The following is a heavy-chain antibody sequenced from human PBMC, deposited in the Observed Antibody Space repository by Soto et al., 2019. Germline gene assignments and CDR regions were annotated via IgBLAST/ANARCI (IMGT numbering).Heavy chain of an antibody. CDR2: ISGSGGST. Sequence: GGSLRLSCAASGFTFSSYAMSWVRQAPGKGLEWVSAISGSGGSTYYADSVKGRFTISRDNSKNTLYLQMNSLRAEDTAVYYCAKDSRPYCSGGSCYSDFDYWGQGTLVTVSS. D-gene: IGHD2-15*01. V-gene: IGHV3-23*01. CDR1: GFTFSSYA. CDR3: AKDSRPYCSGGSCYSDFDY. J-gene: IGHJ4*02.